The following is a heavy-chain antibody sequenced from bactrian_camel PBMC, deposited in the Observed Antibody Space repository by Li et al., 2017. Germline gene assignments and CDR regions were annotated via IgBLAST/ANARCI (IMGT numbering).Heavy chain of an antibody. J-gene: IGHJ4*01. D-gene: IGHD5*01. CDR1: GFTFGDFY. CDR3: AADDDYGLGTLVY. Sequence: HVQLVESGGGLVQPGGSRRLSCAASGFTFGDFYMSWVRLAPGKGLEWVSSIYYAGGSTYYIDPVRGRFTISKDNAENTLYLQMDSLKPEDTAVYYCAADDDYGLGTLVYWGQGTQVTVS. V-gene: IGHV3-2*01. CDR2: IYYAGGST.